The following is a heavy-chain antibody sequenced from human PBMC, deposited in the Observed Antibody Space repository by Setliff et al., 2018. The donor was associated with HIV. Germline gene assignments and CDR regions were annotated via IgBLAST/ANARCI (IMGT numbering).Heavy chain of an antibody. CDR1: GYTFTSYD. J-gene: IGHJ4*02. CDR2: IGTYSGNT. V-gene: IGHV1-18*01. D-gene: IGHD2-8*01. Sequence: GASVKVSCKASGYTFTSYDINWVRQATGQGLEYLGWIGTYSGNTDYAQSVQGRVTMTRDTSTGTVYMDLRSLRSDDTAMYYCAREKYGDKFDYWGQGTRVTVSS. CDR3: AREKYGDKFDY.